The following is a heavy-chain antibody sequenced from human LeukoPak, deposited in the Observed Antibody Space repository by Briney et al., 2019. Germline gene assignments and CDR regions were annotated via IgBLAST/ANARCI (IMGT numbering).Heavy chain of an antibody. CDR1: GYTFTGYY. D-gene: IGHD2-2*01. J-gene: IGHJ4*02. V-gene: IGHV1-2*02. CDR3: AIDCSSTSCPGY. CDR2: INPNSGGT. Sequence: ASVKVSCKGSGYTFTGYYMHWVRQAPGQGLEWMGWINPNSGGTNYAQKFQGRVTMTRDTSISTAYMELSRLRSDDTAVYYCAIDCSSTSCPGYWGQGTLITVSS.